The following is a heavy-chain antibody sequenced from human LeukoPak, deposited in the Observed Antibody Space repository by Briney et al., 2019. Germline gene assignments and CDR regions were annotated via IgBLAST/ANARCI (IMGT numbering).Heavy chain of an antibody. J-gene: IGHJ4*02. D-gene: IGHD3-22*01. Sequence: SETLSLTCTVSGGSISSGGYYWGWIRQHPGKGLEWIGYIYYSGSAYYNPSLKSRVTISVDTSKNKCSLKLSSVTAADTAVYYCARWHYYDSSGRPDWGQGTLVTVSS. CDR3: ARWHYYDSSGRPD. V-gene: IGHV4-31*03. CDR2: IYYSGSA. CDR1: GGSISSGGYY.